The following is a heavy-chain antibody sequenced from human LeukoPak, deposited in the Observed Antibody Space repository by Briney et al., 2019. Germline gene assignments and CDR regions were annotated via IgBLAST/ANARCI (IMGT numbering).Heavy chain of an antibody. CDR1: GLTFYDYG. CDR2: INWIGDST. J-gene: IGHJ4*02. D-gene: IGHD6-13*01. CDR3: PTGRGGAAAGNEPYYFDY. Sequence: GRSLRLSCAASGLTFYDYGMSWVPPAPGKGLEWVSGINWIGDSTAYADSVKGRFTISRDNAKTCLYLHMYSLTAEATALNTCPTGRGGAAAGNEPYYFDYWGQGTLVTVSS. V-gene: IGHV3-20*01.